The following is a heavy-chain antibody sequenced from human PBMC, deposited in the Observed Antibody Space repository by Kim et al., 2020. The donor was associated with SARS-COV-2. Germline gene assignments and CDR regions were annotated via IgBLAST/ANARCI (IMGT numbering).Heavy chain of an antibody. D-gene: IGHD1-20*01. V-gene: IGHV3-9*01. J-gene: IGHJ3*02. CDR2: ISGDSGDR. CDR1: GFNFADYA. CDR3: VRDRSRRGATGISMGAFDI. Sequence: GGSLRLSCAASGFNFADYAMHWVRQSPGKGLEWVSGISGDSGDRGYVDSVKGRFSISRDTAENYLFLQMSSLRPEDTALYFCVRDRSRRGATGISMGAFDIWGQGTLVTVSS.